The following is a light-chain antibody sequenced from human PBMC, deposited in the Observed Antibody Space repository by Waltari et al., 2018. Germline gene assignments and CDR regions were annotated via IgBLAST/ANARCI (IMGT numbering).Light chain of an antibody. CDR2: VAS. CDR3: QQYNSHPPT. Sequence: DIHMTQSPSSLSASVGDRVTITCRASETISSFLAWYQQKPGKVPKLLINVASSLGSGVPSRFSVSRSVTEFTLTISSLQPEDFATYYCQQYNSHPPTFGGGTKVEIK. CDR1: ETISSF. J-gene: IGKJ4*01. V-gene: IGKV1-17*03.